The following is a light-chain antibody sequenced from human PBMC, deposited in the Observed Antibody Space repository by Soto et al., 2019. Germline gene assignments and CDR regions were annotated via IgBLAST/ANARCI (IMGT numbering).Light chain of an antibody. Sequence: QPVLTQSPSASASRGASVKLTCTLSSGHSSYAIAWHQQQPEKGPRYLMKLNSDGSHSKGDGIADSLSGSSSGAERYLTIASLQSEDEADYYCQTWGTGIRVFGGGTKLTVL. J-gene: IGLJ3*02. CDR1: SGHSSYA. CDR2: LNSDGSH. CDR3: QTWGTGIRV. V-gene: IGLV4-69*01.